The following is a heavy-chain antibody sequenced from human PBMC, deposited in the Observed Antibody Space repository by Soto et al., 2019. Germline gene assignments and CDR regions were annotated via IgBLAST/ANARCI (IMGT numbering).Heavy chain of an antibody. CDR2: FYRGGST. D-gene: IGHD1-1*01. J-gene: IGHJ6*02. CDR1: GFSVSDSS. Sequence: EVQLVETGGGLIQPGGSLRLSCEVSGFSVSDSSMSWVRQAPGKGLEWDSVFYRGGSTDYADSVKGRGTVSRDTFKNTRFLQMDSLTVEDTAVYFCARDLGGNDLLNTYYYGMDVWSQGTTVTV. V-gene: IGHV3-53*02. CDR3: ARDLGGNDLLNTYYYGMDV.